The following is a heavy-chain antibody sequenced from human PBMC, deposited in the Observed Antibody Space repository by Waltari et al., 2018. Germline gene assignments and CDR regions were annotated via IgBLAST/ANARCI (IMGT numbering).Heavy chain of an antibody. D-gene: IGHD4-17*01. Sequence: QLQLQESGPGLVRPSATLSLTCTVSGGSITTHYHWAGIRQPPGKGLEWMGNMQYRGSTFYNPSLMSRVTISLDTSKNQFSLTLTSVDAADTAVYFCGRIAFGDDGGYFQYWDQGTLVTVSS. CDR3: GRIAFGDDGGYFQY. J-gene: IGHJ1*01. V-gene: IGHV4-39*01. CDR2: MQYRGST. CDR1: GGSITTHYH.